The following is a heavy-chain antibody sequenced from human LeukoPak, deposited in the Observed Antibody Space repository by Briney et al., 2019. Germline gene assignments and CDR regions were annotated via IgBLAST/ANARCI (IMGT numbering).Heavy chain of an antibody. CDR2: IYYSGST. CDR3: ARVGGYYDSSGYPNWFDP. Sequence: SETLSLTCTVSGGSISSGGYFWSWIRQHPGKGLESIGSIYYSGSTYYNPSLKSRVIISVDTSKNQFSLKLSSVTAADTAVYYCARVGGYYDSSGYPNWFDPWGQGTLVTVSS. D-gene: IGHD3-22*01. CDR1: GGSISSGGYF. J-gene: IGHJ5*02. V-gene: IGHV4-31*03.